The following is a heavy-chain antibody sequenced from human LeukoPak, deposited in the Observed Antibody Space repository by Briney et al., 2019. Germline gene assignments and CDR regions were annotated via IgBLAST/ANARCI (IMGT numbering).Heavy chain of an antibody. D-gene: IGHD3-10*01. V-gene: IGHV1-8*01. CDR2: MNPNSGNT. CDR1: GYTFTSYD. J-gene: IGHJ6*02. Sequence: ASVKVSCKASGYTFTSYDINWVRQATGQGLEWMGWMNPNSGNTGYAQKFQGRVTMTRNTSISTAYMELSSLRSEDTAVYYCASLDGSGSYCNYYGMDVWGQGTTVTVSS. CDR3: ASLDGSGSYCNYYGMDV.